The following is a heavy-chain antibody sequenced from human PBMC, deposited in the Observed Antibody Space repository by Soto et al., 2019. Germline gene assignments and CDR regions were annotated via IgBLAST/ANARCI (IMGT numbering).Heavy chain of an antibody. V-gene: IGHV1-18*01. Sequence: QVHLVPSGAEVKKPGASVKVSCKGSGYTFTSYGITWVRQAPGQGLEWMGWITAHNGNTDYAQRLQGRVTVTRDTSTSPAYMELRSLSSADTAVYYSARGRYGDYWGQGALVTVSS. J-gene: IGHJ4*02. D-gene: IGHD1-1*01. CDR3: ARGRYGDY. CDR1: GYTFTSYG. CDR2: ITAHNGNT.